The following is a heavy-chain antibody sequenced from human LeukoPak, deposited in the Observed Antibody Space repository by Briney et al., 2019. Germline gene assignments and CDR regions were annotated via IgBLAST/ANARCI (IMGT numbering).Heavy chain of an antibody. CDR2: ISYDGSNK. D-gene: IGHD1-26*01. CDR3: AIWPLVGATPSY. J-gene: IGHJ4*02. Sequence: GGSLRLSCAASGFTFSSYGMHWVRQAPGKGLEWVAVISYDGSNKYYADSVKGRFTISRDNSKNTLYLQMNSLRAEDTAVYYCAIWPLVGATPSYWGQGTLVTVSS. CDR1: GFTFSSYG. V-gene: IGHV3-30*03.